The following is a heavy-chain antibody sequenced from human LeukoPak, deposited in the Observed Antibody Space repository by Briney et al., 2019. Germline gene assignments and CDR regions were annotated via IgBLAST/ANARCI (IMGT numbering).Heavy chain of an antibody. CDR1: GFTFSSYE. Sequence: GGSLRLSCAASGFTFSSYEMNWVRQAPGKGLEWVSYISNIGSTTYYADSVKGRFTISRDNAKNSLYLQMNSLRAEDTAVYYCARETPYSSSWTAFDYWGQGTLVTVSS. V-gene: IGHV3-48*03. J-gene: IGHJ4*02. D-gene: IGHD6-13*01. CDR3: ARETPYSSSWTAFDY. CDR2: ISNIGSTT.